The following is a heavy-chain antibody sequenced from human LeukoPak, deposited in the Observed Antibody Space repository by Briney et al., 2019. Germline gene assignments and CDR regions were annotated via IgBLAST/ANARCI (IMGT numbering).Heavy chain of an antibody. Sequence: GGSLRLSCAASGFTFSTYAMTWVRQAPGKGLEWVSGISGSGGSTYYTDSVKGRFTISRDNSKNTLYLQMNSLKAEDTAVYYCAKGLRTFDYWGQGSLVTVSS. CDR1: GFTFSTYA. J-gene: IGHJ4*02. CDR2: ISGSGGST. CDR3: AKGLRTFDY. V-gene: IGHV3-23*01. D-gene: IGHD2-21*01.